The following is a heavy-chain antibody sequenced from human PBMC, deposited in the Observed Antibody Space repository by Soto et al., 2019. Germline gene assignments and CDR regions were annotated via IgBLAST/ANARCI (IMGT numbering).Heavy chain of an antibody. CDR1: GYSFSNYW. CDR2: VYPGDADT. V-gene: IGHV5-51*01. Sequence: PGDSPTICSIAAGYSFSNYWLGLVRPMPGKGLEWMGIVYPGDADTRYSPSFQGQVTISADKSISTAYLQWSSLKASDTAMYYCARQVLQAPHYGMDVWGQGTTVSVSS. CDR3: ARQVLQAPHYGMDV. D-gene: IGHD2-15*01. J-gene: IGHJ6*02.